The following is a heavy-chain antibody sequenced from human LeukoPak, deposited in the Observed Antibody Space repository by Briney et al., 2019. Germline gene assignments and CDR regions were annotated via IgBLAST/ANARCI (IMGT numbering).Heavy chain of an antibody. D-gene: IGHD4-11*01. Sequence: PSETLSLAFTVSGGSGSRYECRSIRQPPGKGLEWIGYVSYSGSTNYIPSLKRRATISVDTSKNQFSLKLNSVTAADTAVYFCARGGRHDYTGYKPFDLWGQGTLVTVSS. CDR3: ARGGRHDYTGYKPFDL. V-gene: IGHV4-59*02. CDR2: VSYSGST. J-gene: IGHJ3*01. CDR1: GGSGSRYE.